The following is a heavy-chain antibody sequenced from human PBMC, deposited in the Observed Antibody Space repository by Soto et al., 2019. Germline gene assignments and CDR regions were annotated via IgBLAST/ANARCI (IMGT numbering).Heavy chain of an antibody. CDR2: ISAYNGNT. D-gene: IGHD3-16*01. CDR3: ARDRGRSRDGDKIDY. Sequence: QVQLVQSGAEVKKPGASVKVSCKASGYTFTSYGISWVRQAPGKGLEWMGWISAYNGNTNYAQKLQGRGTMTTDTSTSTAYMELRSVRSDDTAGYYCARDRGRSRDGDKIDYWGQGTLVTVSS. V-gene: IGHV1-18*01. J-gene: IGHJ4*02. CDR1: GYTFTSYG.